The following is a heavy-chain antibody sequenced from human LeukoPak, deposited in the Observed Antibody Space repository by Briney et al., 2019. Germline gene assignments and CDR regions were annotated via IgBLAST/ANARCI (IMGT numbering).Heavy chain of an antibody. J-gene: IGHJ5*02. CDR1: GYTFTSYY. CDR3: ARAGDLGGCSSTSCYTNWFDP. D-gene: IGHD2-2*01. CDR2: INPSGGST. V-gene: IGHV1-46*01. Sequence: ASVKVSCEASGYTFTSYYMHWVRQAPGQGLEWMGIINPSGGSTSYAQKFQGRVTMTRDMSTSTVYMELSSLRSEDTAVYYCARAGDLGGCSSTSCYTNWFDPWGQGTLVTVSS.